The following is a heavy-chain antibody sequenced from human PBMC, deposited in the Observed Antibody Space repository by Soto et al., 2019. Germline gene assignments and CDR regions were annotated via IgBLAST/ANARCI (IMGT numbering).Heavy chain of an antibody. CDR3: ARHHVRGRTIAGAAEF. J-gene: IGHJ4*02. V-gene: IGHV4-34*01. CDR2: INHSGKT. Sequence: SETLSLTCAVYGKSLSGYYWSWIRQPPGKALEWIGEINHSGKTNYNPSLKSRVTISVDTSKNQLFLNLRSVTAADTAMYYCARHHVRGRTIAGAAEFWGQGTLVTVSS. CDR1: GKSLSGYY. D-gene: IGHD1-26*01.